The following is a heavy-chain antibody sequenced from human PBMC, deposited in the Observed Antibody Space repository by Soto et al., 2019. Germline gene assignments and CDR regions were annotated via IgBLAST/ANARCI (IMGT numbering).Heavy chain of an antibody. J-gene: IGHJ6*02. Sequence: PSETLSLTCTVSGGSISSYYWRWIRQPAGKGLEWIGRIYTSGSTNYNPSLKSRVTMSVDTSKNQFSLKLSSVTAADTAVYYCARDSLYDFWSGFYGMDVWGQGTTVTVSS. V-gene: IGHV4-4*07. D-gene: IGHD3-3*01. CDR3: ARDSLYDFWSGFYGMDV. CDR2: IYTSGST. CDR1: GGSISSYY.